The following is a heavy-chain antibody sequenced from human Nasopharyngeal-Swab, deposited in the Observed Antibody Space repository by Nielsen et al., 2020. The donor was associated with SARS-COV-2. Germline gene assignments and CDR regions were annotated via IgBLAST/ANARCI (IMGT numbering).Heavy chain of an antibody. Sequence: ASVKVSCKASGYTFTSYGISWVRQAPRQGLEWMGWISAYNGNTNYAQKLQGRVTMTTDTSTSTAYMELRSLRSDDTAVYYCARDPHIVVVPGNWFDPWGQGTLVTVSS. CDR2: ISAYNGNT. J-gene: IGHJ5*02. CDR3: ARDPHIVVVPGNWFDP. V-gene: IGHV1-18*01. CDR1: GYTFTSYG. D-gene: IGHD2-2*01.